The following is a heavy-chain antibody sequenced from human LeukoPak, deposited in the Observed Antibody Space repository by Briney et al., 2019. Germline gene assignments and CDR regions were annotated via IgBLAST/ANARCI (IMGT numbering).Heavy chain of an antibody. J-gene: IGHJ4*02. Sequence: GGSLRLSCAASGFAFRNFWMSWVRQAPGKGLELVANTKQDGSGKYYVDSVEGRFTVSRDNAKNSLYLQMNSLRAEDTALYYCAYCSSTSCSSPYWGQGTLVTVSS. CDR3: AYCSSTSCSSPY. V-gene: IGHV3-7*03. CDR2: TKQDGSGK. CDR1: GFAFRNFW. D-gene: IGHD2-2*01.